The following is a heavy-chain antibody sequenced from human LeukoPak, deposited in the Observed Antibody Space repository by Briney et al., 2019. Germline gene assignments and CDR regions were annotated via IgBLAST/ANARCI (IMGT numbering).Heavy chain of an antibody. CDR2: TGARDGRT. J-gene: IGHJ6*02. Sequence: GGSLRLSCAASGFTFRNYAMTWVRQAPGKGLDWVALTGARDGRTYYADPVKGRFTISRDNFKNTLYLQMNSLRAEDTAIYYCAKGLYDYALDVWGQGTAVTVSS. CDR3: AKGLYDYALDV. V-gene: IGHV3-23*01. CDR1: GFTFRNYA.